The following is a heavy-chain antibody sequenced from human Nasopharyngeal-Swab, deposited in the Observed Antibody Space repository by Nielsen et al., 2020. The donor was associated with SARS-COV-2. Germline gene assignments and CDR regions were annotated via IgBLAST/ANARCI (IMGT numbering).Heavy chain of an antibody. V-gene: IGHV3-7*01. Sequence: GESLKISCAASGFTFSSYWMYWVRQAPGKGLEWVANIKQDGNQKDYMDSVRGRFTISRDNAKNSLYLQMNSLRAEDTAVYYCARDRAQGWFGEGSDYWGQGTLVTVSS. CDR3: ARDRAQGWFGEGSDY. D-gene: IGHD3-10*01. CDR1: GFTFSSYW. CDR2: IKQDGNQK. J-gene: IGHJ4*02.